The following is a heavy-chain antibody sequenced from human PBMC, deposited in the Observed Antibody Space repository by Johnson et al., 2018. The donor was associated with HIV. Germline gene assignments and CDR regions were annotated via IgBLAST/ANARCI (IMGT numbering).Heavy chain of an antibody. CDR1: GFTFSGYN. J-gene: IGHJ3*02. V-gene: IGHV3-48*04. CDR2: ISSSGYST. D-gene: IGHD1-14*01. CDR3: ARSRQVGTPDAFDI. Sequence: EVQLVESGGCLVQPGGSLRLSCAASGFTFSGYNMAWIRQAPGKGLECLSSISSSGYSTYYTDSVKGRFTISRDNAKKSLFLQMNSLRADDTAVYYCARSRQVGTPDAFDIWGQGTMVTVSS.